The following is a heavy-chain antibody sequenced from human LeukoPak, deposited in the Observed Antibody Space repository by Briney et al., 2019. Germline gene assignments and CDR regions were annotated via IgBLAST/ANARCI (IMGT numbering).Heavy chain of an antibody. V-gene: IGHV1-18*01. J-gene: IGHJ4*02. Sequence: ASVKVSCKASGYTFTSYGSSWVRQAPGQGLEWMGWISAYNGNTNYAQKLQGRVTMTRNTSISTAYMELSSLRSEDTAVYYCAKPPVAGKSYYFDYWGQGTLVTVSS. CDR3: AKPPVAGKSYYFDY. CDR2: ISAYNGNT. CDR1: GYTFTSYG. D-gene: IGHD6-19*01.